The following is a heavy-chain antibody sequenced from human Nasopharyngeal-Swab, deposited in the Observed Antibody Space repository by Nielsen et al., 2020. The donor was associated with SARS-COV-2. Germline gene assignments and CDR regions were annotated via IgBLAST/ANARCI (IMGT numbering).Heavy chain of an antibody. CDR1: GFTFGDYA. Sequence: GGSLRLSCTASGFTFGDYAMSWFRQAPGKGLEWVGFIRSKAYGGTTEYAASVKGRFTISRDDSKSIAYLQMNSLKTEDTAVYYYTRNDFWSGYYTDYWGQGTLVTVSS. D-gene: IGHD3-3*01. J-gene: IGHJ4*02. V-gene: IGHV3-49*03. CDR3: TRNDFWSGYYTDY. CDR2: IRSKAYGGTT.